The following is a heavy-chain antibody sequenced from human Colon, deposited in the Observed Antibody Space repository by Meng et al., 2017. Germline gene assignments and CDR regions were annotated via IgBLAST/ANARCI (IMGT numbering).Heavy chain of an antibody. J-gene: IGHJ4*02. CDR2: ISYDGSNK. CDR3: ARVGLLWFGELYYFDY. Sequence: GESLKISCAASGFTFSSYAMHWVRQAPGKGLEWVAVISYDGSNKYYADSVKGRFTISRDNSKNTLYLQMNSLRAEDTAVYYCARVGLLWFGELYYFDYWGQGTLVTVSS. CDR1: GFTFSSYA. V-gene: IGHV3-30*04. D-gene: IGHD3-10*01.